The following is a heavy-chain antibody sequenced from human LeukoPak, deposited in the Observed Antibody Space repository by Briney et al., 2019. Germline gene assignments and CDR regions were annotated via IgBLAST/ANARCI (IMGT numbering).Heavy chain of an antibody. J-gene: IGHJ6*02. Sequence: GGSLRLSCAASGFTFSGYAMSWVRQAPGKGLEWVSAIRGSGGTTYYADSVKGRFTISRDNSKNTLYLQMNSLRAEDTAVYYCAKSVSFLLDSGWGQGTTVTVSS. CDR3: AKSVSFLLDSG. CDR1: GFTFSGYA. D-gene: IGHD2-21*01. V-gene: IGHV3-23*01. CDR2: IRGSGGTT.